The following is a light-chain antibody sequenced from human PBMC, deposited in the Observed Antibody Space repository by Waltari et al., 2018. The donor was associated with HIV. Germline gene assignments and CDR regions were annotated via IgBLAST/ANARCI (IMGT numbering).Light chain of an antibody. CDR2: EVS. CDR3: SSYTSSSTLV. V-gene: IGLV2-14*01. Sequence: QSALTQPASVSGSPGQSITISCTGTSSAVGCYNYVSWYQQHPGKAPKLMIYEVSNRPAGVSNRFSGSKSGNTASLTISGLQAEEEADYYCSSYTSSSTLVFGGGTKLTVL. CDR1: SSAVGCYNY. J-gene: IGLJ3*02.